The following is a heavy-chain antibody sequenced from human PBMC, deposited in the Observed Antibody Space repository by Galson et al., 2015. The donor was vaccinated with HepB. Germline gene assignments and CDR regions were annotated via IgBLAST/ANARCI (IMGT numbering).Heavy chain of an antibody. Sequence: AEKVSCKPSGGTFSSYAILWLRQAAGQGLEGMGGVIPIFGTANYPQKLQGRVTITADKSTSTAYMELRILRSADTAVYYCASGTTSFYDILSGHAFDIWGQGTMVTVSS. J-gene: IGHJ3*02. D-gene: IGHD3-9*01. V-gene: IGHV1-69*06. CDR2: VIPIFGTA. CDR3: ASGTTSFYDILSGHAFDI. CDR1: GGTFSSYA.